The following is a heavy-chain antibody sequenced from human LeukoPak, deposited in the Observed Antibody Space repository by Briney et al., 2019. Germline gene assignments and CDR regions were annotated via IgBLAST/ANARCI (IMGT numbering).Heavy chain of an antibody. CDR2: INPYSGDT. Sequence: ASVKVSCKASGYTFTGYHIHWVRQAPGQGLEWMGRINPYSGDTNFAQKFQGRVTMTRDTSITTAYMDLSSLTPDDTAVYFCARQIRGGWFDPWGQGTLVTVSS. CDR3: ARQIRGGWFDP. D-gene: IGHD3-16*01. J-gene: IGHJ5*02. CDR1: GYTFTGYH. V-gene: IGHV1-2*06.